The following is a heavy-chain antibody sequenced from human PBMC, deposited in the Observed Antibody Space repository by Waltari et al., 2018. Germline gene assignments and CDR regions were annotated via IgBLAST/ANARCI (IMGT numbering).Heavy chain of an antibody. CDR3: AKGPKWELLPEPYFDY. CDR2: ISGSVGST. D-gene: IGHD1-26*01. V-gene: IGHV3-23*01. J-gene: IGHJ4*02. CDR1: GFSFSSYA. Sequence: EVQLLESGGGLVQPGGSLRLSCAASGFSFSSYAMSWVGQAPGKGLEWVSAISGSVGSTYYADSVKGRFTISRDNSKNTLYLQMNSLRAEDTAVYYCAKGPKWELLPEPYFDYWGQGTLVTVSS.